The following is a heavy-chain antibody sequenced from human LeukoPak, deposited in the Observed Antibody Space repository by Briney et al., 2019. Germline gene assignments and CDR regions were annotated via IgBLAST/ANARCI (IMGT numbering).Heavy chain of an antibody. J-gene: IGHJ4*02. CDR3: ARTYRTSPKYFDY. CDR2: INHSGST. D-gene: IGHD3-16*02. CDR1: GGSFSGYY. V-gene: IGHV4-34*01. Sequence: SKTLSLTCAVYGGSFSGYYWSWIRQPPGKGLEWIGEINHSGSTNYNPSLKSRVTISVDTSKNQFSLKLSSVTAADTAVYYCARTYRTSPKYFDYWGQGTLVTVSS.